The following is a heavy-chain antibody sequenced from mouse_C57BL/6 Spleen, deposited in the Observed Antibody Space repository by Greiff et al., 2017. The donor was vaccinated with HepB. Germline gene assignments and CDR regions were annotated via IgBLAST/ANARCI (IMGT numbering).Heavy chain of an antibody. Sequence: EVKLVESGGGLVQPGGSMKLSCVASGFTFSNYWMNWVRQSPEKGLEWVAQIRLKSDNYATHYAESVKGRFTISRDDSKSSVYLQMNNLRAEDTGIYYCTAPSYYYGSSPGFAYWGQGTLVTVSA. CDR1: GFTFSNYW. CDR2: IRLKSDNYAT. CDR3: TAPSYYYGSSPGFAY. J-gene: IGHJ3*01. V-gene: IGHV6-3*01. D-gene: IGHD1-1*01.